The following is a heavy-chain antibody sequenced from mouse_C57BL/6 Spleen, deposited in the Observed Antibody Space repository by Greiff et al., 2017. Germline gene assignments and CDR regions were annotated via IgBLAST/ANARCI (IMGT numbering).Heavy chain of an antibody. CDR2: IDPSDSET. CDR1: GYTFTSYW. D-gene: IGHD2-5*01. Sequence: VQLQQPGAELVRPGSSVKLSCKASGYTFTSYWMHWVKQRPIQGLEWIGNIDPSDSETHYNQKFKDKATLTVDKSSSTAYMQLSSLTSEDSAVYYCARDSNYGYFDYWGQGTTLTVSS. V-gene: IGHV1-52*01. CDR3: ARDSNYGYFDY. J-gene: IGHJ2*01.